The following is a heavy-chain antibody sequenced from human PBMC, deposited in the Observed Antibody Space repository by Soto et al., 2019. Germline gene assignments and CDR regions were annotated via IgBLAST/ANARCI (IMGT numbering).Heavy chain of an antibody. Sequence: QITLKESGPTLVKPTQTLTLTCTFSGFSLSTSGVGVGWIRQPPGKALEWLALIYWDDDKRYSPSLKSRLTLTKDTSKNQVVLTMTNMDPMDTATYYCAHTLYGDYPLQHWGQGTLVTVSS. V-gene: IGHV2-5*02. D-gene: IGHD4-17*01. CDR1: GFSLSTSGVG. J-gene: IGHJ1*01. CDR2: IYWDDDK. CDR3: AHTLYGDYPLQH.